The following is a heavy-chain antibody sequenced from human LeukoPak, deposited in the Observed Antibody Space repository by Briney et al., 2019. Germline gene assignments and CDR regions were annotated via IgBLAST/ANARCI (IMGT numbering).Heavy chain of an antibody. CDR2: INQDGSGK. CDR3: ARPAVEYCSSTSCHNYFEY. D-gene: IGHD2-2*01. CDR1: GFTFSSYW. J-gene: IGHJ4*02. V-gene: IGHV3-7*01. Sequence: GGSLRLSCAASGFTFSSYWMIWVRQAPGKGLEWVADINQDGSGKYYVDSVKGRFTISRDNAKNSLYLQMNSLRAEDTAVFYCARPAVEYCSSTSCHNYFEYWGQGTLVTVSS.